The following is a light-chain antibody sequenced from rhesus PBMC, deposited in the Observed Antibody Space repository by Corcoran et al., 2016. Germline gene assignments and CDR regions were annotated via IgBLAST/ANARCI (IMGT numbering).Light chain of an antibody. CDR1: QSLLYSSNNKNY. V-gene: IGKV4-1*01. J-gene: IGKJ1*01. CDR3: QQYYSTPWT. CDR2: WAS. Sequence: DIVMTQSPDSLAVSLGERVTINCKSSQSLLYSSNNKNYLAWYQQKPGQAPKLLIYWASPRESGVPNRCSGRGSGTDFTLTISGLQAEDVAVYYCQQYYSTPWTFGQGTKVEIK.